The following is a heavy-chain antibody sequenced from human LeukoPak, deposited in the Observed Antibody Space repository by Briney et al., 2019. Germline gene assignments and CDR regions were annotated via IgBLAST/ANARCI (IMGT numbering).Heavy chain of an antibody. CDR1: GFTFSSYS. Sequence: GGSLRLSCAASGFTFSSYSMNWVRQAPGKGLEWVSSISSSSSYIYYADSVKGRFTISRDNAKNSLYLQMNSLRAEDTAVYYCARVNYDFWSFLTWRQGTLVTVSS. D-gene: IGHD3-3*01. CDR2: ISSSSSYI. CDR3: ARVNYDFWSFLT. J-gene: IGHJ5*02. V-gene: IGHV3-21*01.